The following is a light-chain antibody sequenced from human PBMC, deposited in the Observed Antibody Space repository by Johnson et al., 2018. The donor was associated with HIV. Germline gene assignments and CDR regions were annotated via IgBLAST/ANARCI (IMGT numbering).Light chain of an antibody. CDR3: GTWDTSLSAYV. J-gene: IGLJ1*01. CDR2: ETN. Sequence: QSVLTQPPSVSAAPGQKVTISCSGSSSNIGSHYVSWYHQLPGTAPKLLIYETNKRPSGIPDRFSGSKSGTSATLGITGLQTGDEADYYCGTWDTSLSAYVVGTGTKVTCL. CDR1: SSNIGSHY. V-gene: IGLV1-51*02.